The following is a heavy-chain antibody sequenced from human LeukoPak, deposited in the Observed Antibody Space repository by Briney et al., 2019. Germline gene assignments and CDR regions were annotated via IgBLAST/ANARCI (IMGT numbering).Heavy chain of an antibody. CDR3: AREAGIDYYGSGSRGWFDP. J-gene: IGHJ5*02. V-gene: IGHV1-18*01. CDR2: ISAYNGNT. CDR1: GYTFTSYG. D-gene: IGHD3-10*01. Sequence: GASVKVSCKASGYTFTSYGISWVRQAPGQGLEWMGWISAYNGNTNYAQKLQGRVTMTTDTSTSTAYMELRSLRSDDTAVYYCAREAGIDYYGSGSRGWFDPWGQGTPVTVSS.